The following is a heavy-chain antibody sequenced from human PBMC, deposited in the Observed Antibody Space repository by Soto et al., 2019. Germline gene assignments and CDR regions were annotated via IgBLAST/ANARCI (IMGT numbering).Heavy chain of an antibody. CDR2: ISAYNGNT. J-gene: IGHJ4*02. V-gene: IGHV1-18*01. Sequence: QVQLVQSGAEVKKPGASVKVSCKASGDTFTSYGISWVRQAPGQGLEWMGWISAYNGNTNYAQKLQGRVTMTTDTSTSTAYMELRSLRSDDTAVYYCARDSAPYSGWPYYANVTPDYWGQGTLVTVSS. CDR3: ARDSAPYSGWPYYANVTPDY. CDR1: GDTFTSYG. D-gene: IGHD6-19*01.